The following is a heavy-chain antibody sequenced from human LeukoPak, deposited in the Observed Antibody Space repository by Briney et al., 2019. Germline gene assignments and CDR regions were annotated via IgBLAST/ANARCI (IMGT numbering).Heavy chain of an antibody. J-gene: IGHJ5*02. CDR3: ARKWLGSSWFKRGWFDP. D-gene: IGHD6-13*01. CDR1: GGSFSGYY. V-gene: IGHV4-34*01. CDR2: INHSGST. Sequence: SETLSLTCAVHGGSFSGYYWSWIRQPPGKGLEWIGEINHSGSTNYNPSLKSRVTISVDTSKNQFSLKLSSVTAADTAVYYCARKWLGSSWFKRGWFDPWGQGTLVTVSS.